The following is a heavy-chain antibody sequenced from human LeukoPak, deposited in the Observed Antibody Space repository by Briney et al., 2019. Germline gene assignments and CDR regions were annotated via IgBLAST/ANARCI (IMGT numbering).Heavy chain of an antibody. J-gene: IGHJ4*02. Sequence: ASVKVSCKASGYTFTGYHMHWVRQAPGQGLEWMGRINPNSGDTNFAQKFQGRVTMTRDTSISTAYMELSRLRSDDTAVYYCARDYCSSTSCLFDYWGQGTLVTVSS. CDR3: ARDYCSSTSCLFDY. V-gene: IGHV1-2*06. CDR2: INPNSGDT. CDR1: GYTFTGYH. D-gene: IGHD2-2*01.